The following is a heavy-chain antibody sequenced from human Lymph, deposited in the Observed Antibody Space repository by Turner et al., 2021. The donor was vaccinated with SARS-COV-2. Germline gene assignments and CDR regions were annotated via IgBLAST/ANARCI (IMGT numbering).Heavy chain of an antibody. V-gene: IGHV3-43*02. CDR3: AKDPGDCSGGSCYSRTYFDF. J-gene: IGHJ4*02. D-gene: IGHD2-15*01. Sequence: GESGGGVLQPGGSLRLSCAASGFTFDDYAMHWVRQAPGKGLEWVSLISGDGGGTYYADSVKGRFTISRDNSKNSLSLQMNSLRAEDTALYYCAKDPGDCSGGSCYSRTYFDFWGQGTLVTVSA. CDR2: ISGDGGGT. CDR1: GFTFDDYA.